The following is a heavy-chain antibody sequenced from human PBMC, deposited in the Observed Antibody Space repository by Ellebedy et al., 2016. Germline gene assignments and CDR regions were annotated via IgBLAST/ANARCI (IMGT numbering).Heavy chain of an antibody. CDR1: GYTFTSYW. CDR3: ARRSYCSSTSCYWLAFDI. D-gene: IGHD2-2*01. Sequence: GESLKISXKGSGYTFTSYWLGWVRQMPGKGLEWMGIIYPGDSDTRYSPSFQGQVTFSADKSISTAYLQWRSLKASDTAVYYCARRSYCSSTSCYWLAFDIWGQGTMVTVSS. CDR2: IYPGDSDT. J-gene: IGHJ3*02. V-gene: IGHV5-51*01.